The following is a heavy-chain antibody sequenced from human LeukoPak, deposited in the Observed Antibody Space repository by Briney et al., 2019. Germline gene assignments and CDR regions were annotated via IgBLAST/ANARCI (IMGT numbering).Heavy chain of an antibody. D-gene: IGHD2-2*01. J-gene: IGHJ3*02. CDR3: ARDFLVPAATFAFGI. CDR1: GFTFSSYW. CDR2: IKQDGSEK. V-gene: IGHV3-7*01. Sequence: GGSLRLSCAASGFTFSSYWMSWVRQAPGKGLEWAANIKQDGSEKYYVDSVKGRFTISRDNAKNSLYLQMNSLRAEDTAVYYCARDFLVPAATFAFGIWGQGTMVTVSS.